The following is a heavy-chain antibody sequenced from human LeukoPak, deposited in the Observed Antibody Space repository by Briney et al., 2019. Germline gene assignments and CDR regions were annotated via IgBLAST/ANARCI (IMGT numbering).Heavy chain of an antibody. J-gene: IGHJ4*02. CDR1: GFTFGSYS. CDR2: ISSSSSYI. Sequence: GGSLRLSCAASGFTFGSYSMNWVRQVPGKGLEWVSSISSSSSYIYYADSVKGRFTISRDNAKNSLYLQMNSLRAEDTAVYYCARSRDIVVVPAAIPYYWGQGTLVTVSS. D-gene: IGHD2-2*02. V-gene: IGHV3-21*01. CDR3: ARSRDIVVVPAAIPYY.